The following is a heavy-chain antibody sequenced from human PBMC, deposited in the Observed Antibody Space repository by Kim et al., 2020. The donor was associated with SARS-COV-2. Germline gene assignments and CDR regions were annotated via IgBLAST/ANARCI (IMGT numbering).Heavy chain of an antibody. V-gene: IGHV3-30*01. J-gene: IGHJ4*02. CDR3: ARRHYHHGGIYYPFDL. Sequence: SVKGRFTISRDRSKNTMYVQMDSLRPDDTAFYFCARRHYHHGGIYYPFDLWGQGTLVTVSS. D-gene: IGHD1-26*01.